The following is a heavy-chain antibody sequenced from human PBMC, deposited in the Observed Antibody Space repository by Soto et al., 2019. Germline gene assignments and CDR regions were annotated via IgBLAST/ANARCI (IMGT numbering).Heavy chain of an antibody. Sequence: GGSLRLSCATSGFTFSNYGIHWARQAPGKGLEWVAVKWFFASGGNEYYADSVKGRFAISRDSSKKSVSLQINSLRSEDTALYYCARETLSYGFALDVRGQGTTVTVSS. V-gene: IGHV3-33*01. CDR1: GFTFSNYG. D-gene: IGHD3-16*01. CDR2: KWFFASGGNE. CDR3: ARETLSYGFALDV. J-gene: IGHJ6*01.